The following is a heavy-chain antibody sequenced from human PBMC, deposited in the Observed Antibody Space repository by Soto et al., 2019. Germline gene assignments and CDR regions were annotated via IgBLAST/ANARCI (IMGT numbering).Heavy chain of an antibody. CDR1: GFTFSGSA. Sequence: EVQLVESGGGLVQPGGSLKLSYAASGFTFSGSAMHWVRQASGKGLEWVGRIRSKANSYATAYAASVKGRFTISRDDSKNTAYLQMNSLKTEDTAVYYCTSSALIDYYYYYGMDVWGQGTTVTVSS. CDR2: IRSKANSYAT. D-gene: IGHD3-22*01. CDR3: TSSALIDYYYYYGMDV. V-gene: IGHV3-73*02. J-gene: IGHJ6*02.